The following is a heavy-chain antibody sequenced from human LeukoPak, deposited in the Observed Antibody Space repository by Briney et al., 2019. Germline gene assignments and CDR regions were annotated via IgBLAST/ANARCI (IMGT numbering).Heavy chain of an antibody. CDR3: ARLKGYSSGWYPSYYFDY. CDR1: GGSISSSY. Sequence: PSETLSLTCTVSGGSISSSYWSWIRQPPGKGLEWIGYIYYTGATSYNPSLKSRVTISVDTSKNQFSPKLNSVTAADTAVYYCARLKGYSSGWYPSYYFDYWGQGTLVTVSS. V-gene: IGHV4-59*08. J-gene: IGHJ4*02. CDR2: IYYTGAT. D-gene: IGHD6-19*01.